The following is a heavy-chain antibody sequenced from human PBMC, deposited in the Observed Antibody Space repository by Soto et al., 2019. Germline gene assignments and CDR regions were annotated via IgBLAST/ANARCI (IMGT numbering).Heavy chain of an antibody. J-gene: IGHJ6*02. CDR3: ARVARTTVVLRGPYGMDV. CDR1: GYTFTSYY. D-gene: IGHD4-17*01. Sequence: GASVKVSCKASGYTFTSYYMHWVRQAPGQGLEWMGIINPSGGSTSYAQKFQGRVTMTRDTSTSTVYMELSSLRSEDTAVYYCARVARTTVVLRGPYGMDVWGQGTTVPSP. V-gene: IGHV1-46*01. CDR2: INPSGGST.